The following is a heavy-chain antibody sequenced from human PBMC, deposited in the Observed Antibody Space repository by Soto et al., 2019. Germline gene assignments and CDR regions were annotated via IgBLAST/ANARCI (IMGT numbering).Heavy chain of an antibody. CDR2: ISSSGSTI. CDR1: GFTFSSYE. D-gene: IGHD2-21*02. Sequence: EVQLVESGGGLVQPGGSLRLSCAASGFTFSSYEMNWVRQAPGKGLEWVSYISSSGSTIYYADSVQGRFTISRDNARNSLYLQMNSLRADDTAVYYCARDPPVPYCGGDCYPEYYFDYWGQGTLVTVSS. J-gene: IGHJ4*02. CDR3: ARDPPVPYCGGDCYPEYYFDY. V-gene: IGHV3-48*03.